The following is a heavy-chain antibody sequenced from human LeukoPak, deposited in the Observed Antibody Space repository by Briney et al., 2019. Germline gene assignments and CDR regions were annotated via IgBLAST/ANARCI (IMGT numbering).Heavy chain of an antibody. CDR2: TYYRSKWYN. V-gene: IGHV6-1*01. CDR3: ARGGDGYNFYNWFDP. CDR1: GDSVSSNSAV. J-gene: IGHJ5*02. D-gene: IGHD5-24*01. Sequence: SQTLSLTCVISGDSVSSNSAVWNWIRQSPSRGLEWLGRTYYRSKWYNDYTVSVKSRITINSDTSKNQFSLQLNSVTHEDAAVYYCARGGDGYNFYNWFDPWGQGTLVIVSS.